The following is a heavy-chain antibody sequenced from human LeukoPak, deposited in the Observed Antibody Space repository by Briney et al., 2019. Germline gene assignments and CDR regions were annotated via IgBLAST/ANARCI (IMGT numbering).Heavy chain of an antibody. CDR1: GFTFSSYS. CDR3: ARDGVDSSGYYSFDFDY. CDR2: ISSSSSTI. Sequence: PGGSLRLSCAASGFTFSSYSMNWVRQAPGKGLEWVSYISSSSSTIYYADSVKGRFTISRDNAKNSLYLQMNSLRDEDTAVYYCARDGVDSSGYYSFDFDYWGQGTLVTVSS. J-gene: IGHJ4*02. D-gene: IGHD3-22*01. V-gene: IGHV3-48*02.